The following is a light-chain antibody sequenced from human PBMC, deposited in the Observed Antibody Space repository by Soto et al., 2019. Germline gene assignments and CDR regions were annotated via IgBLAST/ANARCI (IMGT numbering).Light chain of an antibody. CDR2: DVS. CDR3: SSYTSTYTYV. CDR1: SSDVGGYNY. J-gene: IGLJ1*01. V-gene: IGLV2-14*01. Sequence: QSVLTQPASVSGSPGQSITISRTGTSSDVGGYNYVSWYQQHPGKAPKLMIYDVSNRPSGVSDRFSGSKSGNTASLTISGLQAEDEADFYCSSYTSTYTYVFGTGTKVTVL.